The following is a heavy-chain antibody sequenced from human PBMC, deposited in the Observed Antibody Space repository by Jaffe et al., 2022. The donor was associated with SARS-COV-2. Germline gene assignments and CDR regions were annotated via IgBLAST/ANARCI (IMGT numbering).Heavy chain of an antibody. CDR3: ARYSDATYYDFWSGYYYGMDV. CDR2: ISSSSSYI. D-gene: IGHD3-3*01. V-gene: IGHV3-21*01. J-gene: IGHJ6*02. Sequence: EVQLVESGGGLVKPGGSLRLSCAASGFTFSSYSMNWVRQAPGKGLEWVSSISSSSSYIYYADSVKGRFTISRDNAKNSLYLQMNSLRAEDTAVYYCARYSDATYYDFWSGYYYGMDVWGQGTTVTVSS. CDR1: GFTFSSYS.